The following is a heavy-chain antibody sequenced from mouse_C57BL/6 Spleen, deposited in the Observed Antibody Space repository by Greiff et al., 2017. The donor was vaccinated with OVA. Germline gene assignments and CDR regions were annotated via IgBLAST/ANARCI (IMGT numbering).Heavy chain of an antibody. CDR2: IYPGDGDT. Sequence: VQLVESGAELVKPGASVKISCKASGYAFSSYWMNWVKQRPGKGLEWIGQIYPGDGDTNYNGKFKGKATLTADKSSSTAYMQLSSLTSEDSAVYCGARNGSYERDAMDDWGKGTSVTVSS. V-gene: IGHV1-80*01. CDR1: GYAFSSYW. CDR3: ARNGSYERDAMDD. D-gene: IGHD1-1*02. J-gene: IGHJ4*01.